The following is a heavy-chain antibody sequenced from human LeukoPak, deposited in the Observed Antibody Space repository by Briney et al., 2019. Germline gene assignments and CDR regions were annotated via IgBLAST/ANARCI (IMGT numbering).Heavy chain of an antibody. V-gene: IGHV3-7*01. CDR3: ARQRGSGCLDY. CDR1: GFTFNNYA. Sequence: GGSLRLSCAASGFTFNNYAMNWVRQAPGKGLEWVANIKQDGSETYYVDSVKGRFTISRDNAKNSLSLQMNSLRAEDTAVYYCARQRGSGCLDYWGQGTLVTVSS. D-gene: IGHD6-19*01. CDR2: IKQDGSET. J-gene: IGHJ4*02.